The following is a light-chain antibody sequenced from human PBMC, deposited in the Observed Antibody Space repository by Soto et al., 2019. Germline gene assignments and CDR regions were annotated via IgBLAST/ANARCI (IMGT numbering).Light chain of an antibody. V-gene: IGLV2-14*01. J-gene: IGLJ3*02. Sequence: QSALTQPASVSGSPGQSITISCTGTSSDVGGYNFVSWYQQHPGNAPKLMIYEVRNRPSGVSDRFSGSKSGNTASLTISGLQAEDEADYYCSSFTTSNTWMFGGGTKLTVL. CDR1: SSDVGGYNF. CDR3: SSFTTSNTWM. CDR2: EVR.